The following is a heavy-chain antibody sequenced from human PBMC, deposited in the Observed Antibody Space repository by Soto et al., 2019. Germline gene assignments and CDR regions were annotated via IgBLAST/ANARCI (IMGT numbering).Heavy chain of an antibody. V-gene: IGHV1-2*04. Sequence: GASVKVSCKASGYTFTGYYMHWVRQAPGQGLEWMGWINPNSGGTNYAQKFQGWVTMTRDTSTSTAYMELSRLRSDDTAVYYCARWVGASLDAFDIWGQGTMVTVSS. CDR3: ARWVGASLDAFDI. CDR1: GYTFTGYY. J-gene: IGHJ3*02. CDR2: INPNSGGT. D-gene: IGHD1-26*01.